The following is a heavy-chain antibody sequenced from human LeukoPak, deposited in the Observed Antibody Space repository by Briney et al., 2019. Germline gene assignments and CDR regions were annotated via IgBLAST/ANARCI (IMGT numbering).Heavy chain of an antibody. CDR3: ARSASGHYLPYYFDY. CDR2: ISYDGSNK. J-gene: IGHJ4*02. CDR1: GFTFSSYA. Sequence: VGSPRLSCAASGFTFSSYAMHWVRQAPGKGLEWVAVISYDGSNKYYADSVKGRFTISRDNSKNTLYLQMNSMRAEDTAVYYCARSASGHYLPYYFDYWGQGTLVTVSS. D-gene: IGHD3-22*01. V-gene: IGHV3-30*04.